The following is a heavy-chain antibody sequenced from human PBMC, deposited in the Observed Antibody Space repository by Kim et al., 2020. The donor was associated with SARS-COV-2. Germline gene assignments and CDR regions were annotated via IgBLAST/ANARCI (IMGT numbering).Heavy chain of an antibody. D-gene: IGHD1-1*01. Sequence: DSVKGRFTISRDNSNNLMFLQLDSLRTEDTAVYYCEREGQSSGRAGTFDVWGQGTLVTVSS. V-gene: IGHV3-21*06. J-gene: IGHJ3*01. CDR3: EREGQSSGRAGTFDV.